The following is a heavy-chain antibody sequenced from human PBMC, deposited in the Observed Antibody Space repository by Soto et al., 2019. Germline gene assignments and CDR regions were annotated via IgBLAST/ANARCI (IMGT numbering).Heavy chain of an antibody. CDR2: INAGNGNT. CDR1: GYTFTIYA. V-gene: IGHV1-3*01. CDR3: AILGTYYFDNSDNYFDF. D-gene: IGHD3-22*01. J-gene: IGHJ4*02. Sequence: GASVKVSCKASGYTFTIYAMHWVRQAPGQRLEWMGWINAGNGNTKFSQKFQGRVTITRDTSASTAYMELRGLRSEDTAVYYCAILGTYYFDNSDNYFDFWGQGTLVTVSS.